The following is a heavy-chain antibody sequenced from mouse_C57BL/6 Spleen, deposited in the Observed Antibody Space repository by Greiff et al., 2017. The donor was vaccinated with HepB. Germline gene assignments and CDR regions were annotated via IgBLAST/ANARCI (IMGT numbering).Heavy chain of an antibody. D-gene: IGHD4-1*01. CDR2: INPNNGGT. CDR3: ARMGLGRGAY. CDR1: GYTFTDYN. V-gene: IGHV1-18*01. Sequence: EVQRVESGPELVKPGASVKIPCKASGYTFTDYNMDWVKQSHGKSLEWIGDINPNNGGTIYNQKFKGKATLTVDKSSSTAYMELRSLTSEDTAVYYCARMGLGRGAYWGQGTLVTVSA. J-gene: IGHJ3*01.